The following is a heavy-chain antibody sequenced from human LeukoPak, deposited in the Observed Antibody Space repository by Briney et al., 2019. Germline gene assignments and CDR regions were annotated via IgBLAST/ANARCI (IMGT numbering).Heavy chain of an antibody. CDR3: ARHLAAAGPRRIDY. Sequence: SETLSLTCSVSGGSISSSSYYWGWIRQPPGKGLEWIGSIYYSGSTYYNPSLKSRVTISVDTSKNQFSLKLSSVTAADTAVYYCARHLAAAGPRRIDYWGQGTLVTVSS. D-gene: IGHD6-13*01. J-gene: IGHJ4*02. CDR2: IYYSGST. V-gene: IGHV4-39*01. CDR1: GGSISSSSYY.